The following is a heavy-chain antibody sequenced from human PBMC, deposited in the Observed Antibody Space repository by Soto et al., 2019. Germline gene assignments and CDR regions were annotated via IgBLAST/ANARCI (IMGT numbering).Heavy chain of an antibody. CDR1: GFTVSEHY. J-gene: IGHJ4*02. CDR2: TYTDGNT. Sequence: GGSLRLSCAASGFTVSEHYMSWVRQAPGKGLEWVSLTYTDGNTDYADSVKGQFTVSRDNSKNLLYLQMNSLTVDDPAVYYCARDSWFNCWGQGALVTVSS. CDR3: ARDSWFNC. V-gene: IGHV3-66*01.